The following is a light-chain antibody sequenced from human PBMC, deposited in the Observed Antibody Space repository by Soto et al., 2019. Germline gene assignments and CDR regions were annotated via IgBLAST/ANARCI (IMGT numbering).Light chain of an antibody. V-gene: IGKV4-1*01. CDR1: QSVLYSSNNKNY. J-gene: IGKJ1*01. Sequence: DIVMTQSPDSLAVSLGETATINCKSSQSVLYSSNNKNYLAWYQHKPGQPPKLLIYWASTRESGVPHRFSGSGSGTDFTLTISSLQAEDVAVYYCQEYYSTPAWTFGQGTKVEIK. CDR3: QEYYSTPAWT. CDR2: WAS.